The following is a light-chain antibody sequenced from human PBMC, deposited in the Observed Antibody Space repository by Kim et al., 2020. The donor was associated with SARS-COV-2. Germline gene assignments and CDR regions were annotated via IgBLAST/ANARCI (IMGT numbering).Light chain of an antibody. CDR2: TAS. CDR3: QQYNSYSYT. J-gene: IGKJ2*01. Sequence: DIQMTQSPSTLSASIGDRVTITCRASQSVSDWLAWYQQKPGKAPKLLIYTASTLQNGVPSRFSRSGSGTEFTLTISSLQPDDFATYYCQQYNSYSYTFGQGTKLEI. CDR1: QSVSDW. V-gene: IGKV1-5*03.